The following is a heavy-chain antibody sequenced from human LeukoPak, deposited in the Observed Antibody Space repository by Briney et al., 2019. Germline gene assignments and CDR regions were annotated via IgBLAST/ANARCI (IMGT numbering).Heavy chain of an antibody. CDR2: INWNGGST. CDR3: AKVIAAAGTLAFDI. CDR1: GFTFDDYG. Sequence: GGSLRLSCAASGFTFDDYGMSWVRQAPGKGLEWVSGINWNGGSTGYADSVKGRFTISRDNAKNSLYLQMNSLRAEDTALYYCAKVIAAAGTLAFDIWGQGTMVTVSS. V-gene: IGHV3-20*04. D-gene: IGHD6-13*01. J-gene: IGHJ3*02.